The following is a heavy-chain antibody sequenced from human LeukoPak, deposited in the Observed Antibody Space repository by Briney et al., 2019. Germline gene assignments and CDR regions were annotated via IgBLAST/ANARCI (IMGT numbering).Heavy chain of an antibody. D-gene: IGHD3-10*01. CDR1: GFTFSSYA. CDR2: ISYDGSNK. CDR3: ARDLYYYGSGSLPDF. V-gene: IGHV3-30-3*01. J-gene: IGHJ4*02. Sequence: GGSLRLSCAAPGFTFSSYAMHWVRQAPGKGLEWVALISYDGSNKYYADSVKGRFTTSRDNSKNTVYLQMNSLRAEDTAVYYCARDLYYYGSGSLPDFWGQGTLVTVSS.